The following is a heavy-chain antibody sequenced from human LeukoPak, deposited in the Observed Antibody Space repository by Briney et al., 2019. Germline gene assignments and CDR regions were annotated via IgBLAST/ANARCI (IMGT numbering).Heavy chain of an antibody. D-gene: IGHD6-13*01. CDR2: ISYDGSNK. J-gene: IGHJ4*02. Sequence: GGSLRLSCAASGFTFSSYAMHWVRQAPGKGLEWVAVISYDGSNKYYADSVKGRFTISRDNSKNTLYLQMNSLRAEDTAVYYCARVLTAAGTSDYWGQGTLVTVSS. CDR1: GFTFSSYA. V-gene: IGHV3-30*04. CDR3: ARVLTAAGTSDY.